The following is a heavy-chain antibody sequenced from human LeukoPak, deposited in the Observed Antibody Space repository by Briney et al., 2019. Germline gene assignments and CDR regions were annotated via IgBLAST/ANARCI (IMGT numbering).Heavy chain of an antibody. J-gene: IGHJ4*02. D-gene: IGHD1-26*01. CDR2: INSDGSST. Sequence: PGGSLRLSCAASGFTFSSYWMHWVRQAPGKGLVWVSRINSDGSSTSYADSVKGRFTISRDNAKNTLYLQMNSLRAEDTAVYYCARDWWEFGVGAHFDYWGQGTLVTVSS. CDR3: ARDWWEFGVGAHFDY. V-gene: IGHV3-74*01. CDR1: GFTFSSYW.